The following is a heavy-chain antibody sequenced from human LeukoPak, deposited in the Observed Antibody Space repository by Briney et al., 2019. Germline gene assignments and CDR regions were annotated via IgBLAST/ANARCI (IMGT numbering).Heavy chain of an antibody. CDR1: EYTFTSYS. J-gene: IGHJ4*02. D-gene: IGHD4-17*01. CDR3: AQDTSTDVFNY. Sequence: ASVKVSCKASEYTFTSYSLNWVRQAPGQGLEWMGWINTKTGNPAYAQGFTGRFVFSLDTSVSTAYLQISSLKVEDTAVYYCAQDTSTDVFNYWGQGTLVTVSS. V-gene: IGHV7-4-1*02. CDR2: INTKTGNP.